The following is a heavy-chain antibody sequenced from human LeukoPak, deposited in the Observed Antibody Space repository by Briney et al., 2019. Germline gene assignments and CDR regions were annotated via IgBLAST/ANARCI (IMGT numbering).Heavy chain of an antibody. CDR2: IKQDGSEK. Sequence: GGSLRLSCAASGFTFSNAWMSWVRQAPGKGLEWVANIKQDGSEKYYVDSVKGRFTISRDNAKNSLYLQMNSLRAEDTAVYYCARETLANSSGWYYYYYYMDVWGKGTTVTVSS. CDR1: GFTFSNAW. CDR3: ARETLANSSGWYYYYYYMDV. D-gene: IGHD6-19*01. J-gene: IGHJ6*03. V-gene: IGHV3-7*01.